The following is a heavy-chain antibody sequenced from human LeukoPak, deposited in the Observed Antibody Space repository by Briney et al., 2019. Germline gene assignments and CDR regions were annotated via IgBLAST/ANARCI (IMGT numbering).Heavy chain of an antibody. CDR1: GGSISSSSYY. CDR2: IYYSGST. CDR3: ARGSFPKQLLFGWFDP. D-gene: IGHD2-2*01. J-gene: IGHJ5*02. Sequence: ASETLSLTCTVSGGSISSSSYYWGWIRQPPGKGLEWIASIYYSGSTYYNPSLKSRVTISVDTSKNQFSLKLSSVTATDTAVYYCARGSFPKQLLFGWFDPWGQGTLVTVSS. V-gene: IGHV4-39*01.